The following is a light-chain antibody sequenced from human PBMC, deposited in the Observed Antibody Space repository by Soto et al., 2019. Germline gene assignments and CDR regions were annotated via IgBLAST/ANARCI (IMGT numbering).Light chain of an antibody. Sequence: DIQMTQSPYILSASVGDRVTVTCRASQTIRSWLAWYQQKPGKVPKLLIYKVSTLESGVPSRFSGSGSGTEFTLPISSLQPDDLAIYYCQQYDDYSFTFGQGTKLEIK. CDR2: KVS. CDR1: QTIRSW. CDR3: QQYDDYSFT. V-gene: IGKV1-5*03. J-gene: IGKJ2*01.